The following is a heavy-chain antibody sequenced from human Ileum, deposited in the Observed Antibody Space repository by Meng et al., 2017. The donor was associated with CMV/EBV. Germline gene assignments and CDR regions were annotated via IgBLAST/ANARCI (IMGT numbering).Heavy chain of an antibody. D-gene: IGHD1-26*01. Sequence: SLKISCAASGFTFDDYAMHWVRQAPGKGLEWVSGISWNGGTIGYADSVRGRFTISRDNAKNKNSLYLQMNSLRTEDTALYYCAKEKVGLDYWGQGTLVTVSS. CDR2: ISWNGGTI. CDR3: AKEKVGLDY. J-gene: IGHJ4*02. V-gene: IGHV3-9*01. CDR1: GFTFDDYA.